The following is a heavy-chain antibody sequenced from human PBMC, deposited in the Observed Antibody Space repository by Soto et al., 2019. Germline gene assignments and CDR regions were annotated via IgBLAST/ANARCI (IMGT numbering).Heavy chain of an antibody. CDR3: ARARRGYSYGHTLDP. CDR1: GFTFSSYA. J-gene: IGHJ5*02. V-gene: IGHV3-30-3*01. Sequence: QVQLVESGGGVVQPGRSLRLSCAASGFTFSSYAMHWVRQAPGKGLEWVAVISYDGSNKYYADSVKGRFTISRDNSKNTLYLQMNSLGAEDTAVYYCARARRGYSYGHTLDPWGQGTLVTVSS. CDR2: ISYDGSNK. D-gene: IGHD5-18*01.